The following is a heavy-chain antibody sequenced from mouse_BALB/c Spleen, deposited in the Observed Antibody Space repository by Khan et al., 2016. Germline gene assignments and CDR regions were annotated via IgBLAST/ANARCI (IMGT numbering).Heavy chain of an antibody. CDR2: INTETGEP. D-gene: IGHD1-2*01. J-gene: IGHJ3*01. V-gene: IGHV9-2-1*01. Sequence: QVQLQQSGPELKKPGETVKISCKASGYTFTDYSMHWVKQTPGKGLKWMGWINTETGEPTYADDFKGRFAFSLETSASTAYLQITNLKNEDTATYFCARATLLRLLAYWGQGTLVTVSA. CDR1: GYTFTDYS. CDR3: ARATLLRLLAY.